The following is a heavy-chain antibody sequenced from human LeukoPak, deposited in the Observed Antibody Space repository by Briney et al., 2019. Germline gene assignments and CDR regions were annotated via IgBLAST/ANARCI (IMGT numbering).Heavy chain of an antibody. CDR2: INPNSGGT. CDR3: ARPFFYDSSGYYYGMTFDY. V-gene: IGHV1-2*02. D-gene: IGHD3-22*01. CDR1: GYTFTGYY. Sequence: ASVKVSCKASGYTFTGYYMHWVRQAPGQGLEWRGWINPNSGGTNYAQKFQGRVTMTRDTSISTAYMELSRLRSDDTAVYYCARPFFYDSSGYYYGMTFDYWGQGTLVTVSS. J-gene: IGHJ4*02.